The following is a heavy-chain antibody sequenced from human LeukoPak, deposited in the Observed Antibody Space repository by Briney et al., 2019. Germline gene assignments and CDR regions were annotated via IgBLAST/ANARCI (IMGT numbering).Heavy chain of an antibody. CDR1: GFTFSSYG. D-gene: IGHD3-22*01. Sequence: GGSLRLSCAASGFTFSSYGMHWVRQAPGKGLEWVAVISYDGSNKYYADSVKGRFTISRDNSKNTLYLQMNSLRAEDTAVYYCAKRGYYYDSSGYYFPFDPWGQGTLVTVSS. CDR3: AKRGYYYDSSGYYFPFDP. CDR2: ISYDGSNK. V-gene: IGHV3-30*18. J-gene: IGHJ5*02.